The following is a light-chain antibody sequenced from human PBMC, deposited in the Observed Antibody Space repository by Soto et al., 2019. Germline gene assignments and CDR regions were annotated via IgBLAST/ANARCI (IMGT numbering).Light chain of an antibody. CDR2: AAS. J-gene: IGKJ4*01. CDR3: QQLNGYFPLT. V-gene: IGKV1-9*01. Sequence: IQLTQSPSSLSASVGDRVTVTCRASQGISNYLDWYQQKPGKAPKLLIHAASTLQSGVPSRFSGSGSGTDFTLTISGLQPEDFATYYCQQLNGYFPLTFGGGTKVEIK. CDR1: QGISNY.